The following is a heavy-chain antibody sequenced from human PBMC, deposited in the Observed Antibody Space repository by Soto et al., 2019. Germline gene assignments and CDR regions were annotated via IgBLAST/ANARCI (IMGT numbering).Heavy chain of an antibody. D-gene: IGHD2-21*01. J-gene: IGHJ4*02. CDR2: IYSAGHT. Sequence: PGGSLRLSCAASGSIVTSNYMSWVRQAPGRGLEWVSLIYSAGHTYYADSVKGRFTISRDNSNNKLFLQMNSLRVDDTAVYFCARDIHPRFLDSWGQGTLVTVSS. V-gene: IGHV3-66*01. CDR1: GSIVTSNY. CDR3: ARDIHPRFLDS.